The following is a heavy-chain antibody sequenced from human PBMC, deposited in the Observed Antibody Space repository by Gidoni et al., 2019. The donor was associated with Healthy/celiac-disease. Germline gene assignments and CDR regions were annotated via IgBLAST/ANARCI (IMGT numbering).Heavy chain of an antibody. CDR1: GFTFSSYS. Sequence: EVQLVESGGGLVKPGGSLRLSCAPPGFTFSSYSMNWVRQAPGKGLEWVSSISSSSSYIYYADSVKGRFTISRDNAKNSLYLQMNSLRAEDTAVYYCARGVDVEMATMVDYWGQGTLVTVSS. CDR3: ARGVDVEMATMVDY. V-gene: IGHV3-21*01. CDR2: ISSSSSYI. J-gene: IGHJ4*02. D-gene: IGHD5-12*01.